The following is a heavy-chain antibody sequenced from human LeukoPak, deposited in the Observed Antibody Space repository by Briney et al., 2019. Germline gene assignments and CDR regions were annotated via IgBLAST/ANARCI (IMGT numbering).Heavy chain of an antibody. CDR2: IYYSGST. CDR3: ARSDIGYSYGYGTQYFQH. V-gene: IGHV4-59*01. CDR1: GGSISSYY. D-gene: IGHD5-18*01. Sequence: PSETLSLTCTVSGGSISSYYWSWIRQPPGKGLEWIGYIYYSGSTNYNPSLKSRVTISVDTSKNQSSLKLSSVTAADTAVYYCARSDIGYSYGYGTQYFQHWGQGTLVTVSS. J-gene: IGHJ1*01.